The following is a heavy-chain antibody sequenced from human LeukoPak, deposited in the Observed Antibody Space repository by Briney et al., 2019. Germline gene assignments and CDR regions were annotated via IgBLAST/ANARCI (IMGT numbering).Heavy chain of an antibody. Sequence: ASVKVSCKASGYTFTGYYMHWVRQAPGQGLEWMGWINPNSGGTNYAQKFQGRVTMTRDTSISTAYMELSRLRADDTAVSYCASRDYYYDSSGYMYWGQGTLVTVSS. D-gene: IGHD3-22*01. CDR2: INPNSGGT. J-gene: IGHJ4*02. V-gene: IGHV1-2*02. CDR1: GYTFTGYY. CDR3: ASRDYYYDSSGYMY.